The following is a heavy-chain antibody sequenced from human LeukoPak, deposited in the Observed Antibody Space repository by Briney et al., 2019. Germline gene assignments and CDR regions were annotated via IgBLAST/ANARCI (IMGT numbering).Heavy chain of an antibody. CDR1: GFTFSSYG. CDR2: ISGSGSST. V-gene: IGHV3-23*01. CDR3: VKDYYDSGGYYYGMDV. D-gene: IGHD3-22*01. J-gene: IGHJ6*02. Sequence: PGGSLRLSCAGSGFTFSSYGMSWVRQAPGKGLEWVSAISGSGSSTHYADSVKGRFTISRDNSKNTLSLQMNSLRAEDTAVYYCVKDYYDSGGYYYGMDVWGQGTTVTVSS.